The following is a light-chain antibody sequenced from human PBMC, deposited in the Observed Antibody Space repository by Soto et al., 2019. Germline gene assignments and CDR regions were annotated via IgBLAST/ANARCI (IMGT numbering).Light chain of an antibody. V-gene: IGLV2-14*03. J-gene: IGLJ2*01. CDR1: SSDIGAFTS. CDR2: DII. Sequence: QSVLTQPASVSGSPGQSITISCTGTSSDIGAFTSVSWYQQHPGKAPKLIIYDIIHRPSGVSDRFSGSKSVNTASLTVSGLQPEDEANYYCSSSSRTTTLVVFGGGTKVTVL. CDR3: SSSSRTTTLVV.